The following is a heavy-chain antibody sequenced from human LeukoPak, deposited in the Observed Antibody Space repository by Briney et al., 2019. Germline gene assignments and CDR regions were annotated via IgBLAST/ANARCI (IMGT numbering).Heavy chain of an antibody. J-gene: IGHJ4*02. Sequence: SETLSLTCTVSGGSISSYYWSWIRQPPGKGLEWIGYIYHSGSTKYNPSLKSRVTISVDTSKNQFSLKLSSVTAADTAVYYCTTDYQYWGQGTLVTVSS. CDR3: TTDYQY. D-gene: IGHD2-2*01. CDR2: IYHSGST. CDR1: GGSISSYY. V-gene: IGHV4-59*01.